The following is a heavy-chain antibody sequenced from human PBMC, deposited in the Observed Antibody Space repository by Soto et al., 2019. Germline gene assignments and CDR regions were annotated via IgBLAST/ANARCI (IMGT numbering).Heavy chain of an antibody. D-gene: IGHD6-19*01. CDR3: ARGAEHRSSGWYEEYYYYGMDV. CDR1: GGSISSYY. Sequence: KPSETLSLTCTVSGGSISSYYWSWIRQPPGKGLEWIGYIYYSGSTNYNPSLKSRVTISVDTSKNQFSLKLSSVTAADTAVYYCARGAEHRSSGWYEEYYYYGMDVWGQGTTVTVSS. CDR2: IYYSGST. V-gene: IGHV4-59*01. J-gene: IGHJ6*02.